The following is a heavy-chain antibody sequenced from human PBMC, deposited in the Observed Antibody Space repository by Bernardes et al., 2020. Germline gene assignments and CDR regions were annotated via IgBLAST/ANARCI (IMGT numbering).Heavy chain of an antibody. CDR1: GFTFSSYA. D-gene: IGHD2-2*01. Sequence: VGSLRLSCAASGFTFSSYAMCWVRQAPGKGLEWVSAISGSGGSTYYADSVKGRFTISRDNSKNTLYLQMNSLRAEDTAVYYCAKDTRGYCSSTSCFYYYYMDVWGKGTTVTVSS. J-gene: IGHJ6*03. CDR3: AKDTRGYCSSTSCFYYYYMDV. CDR2: ISGSGGST. V-gene: IGHV3-23*01.